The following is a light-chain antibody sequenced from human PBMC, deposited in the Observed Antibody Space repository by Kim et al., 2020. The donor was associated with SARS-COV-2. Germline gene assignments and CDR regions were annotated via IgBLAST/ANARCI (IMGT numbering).Light chain of an antibody. V-gene: IGKV3-20*01. Sequence: EIVLTQSPGTLSLSPGERVTLSCRASQSLTTNYLAWYQQKPGQAPRLLIYEIFNRATGIPDRFSGSGSGTDFTLTISRLEPEDFAVYYCQQHHDAPLTFGGGTKVGIK. CDR2: EIF. CDR1: QSLTTNY. J-gene: IGKJ4*01. CDR3: QQHHDAPLT.